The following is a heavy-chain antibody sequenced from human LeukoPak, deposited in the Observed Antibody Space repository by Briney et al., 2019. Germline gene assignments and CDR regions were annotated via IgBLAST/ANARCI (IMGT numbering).Heavy chain of an antibody. CDR3: ARLSTVTTFDY. V-gene: IGHV3-48*03. CDR2: ISSSGSTI. CDR1: GFTFSSYE. D-gene: IGHD4-17*01. Sequence: GSLRLSCAASGFTFSSYEMNWVRQAPGKGLEWVSYISSSGSTIYYADSVKGRFTISRDNAKNSLYLQMNSLRAEDTAVYYCARLSTVTTFDYWGQGTLVTVSS. J-gene: IGHJ4*02.